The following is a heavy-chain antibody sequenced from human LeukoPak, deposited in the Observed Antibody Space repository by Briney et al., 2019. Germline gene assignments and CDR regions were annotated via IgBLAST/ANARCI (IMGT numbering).Heavy chain of an antibody. V-gene: IGHV3-9*03. CDR1: GFTFDDYA. CDR3: GKDRCEIWTGYCDF. D-gene: IGHD3/OR15-3a*01. Sequence: GRSLRLSCAASGFTFDDYAMHWVRQAPGKGLEWVSGISWNSGSIGYADSVRGRFNISRDNAKNSLDLQMNSLRAEDMVLYYCGKDRCEIWTGYCDFGGQGTLVSVSS. J-gene: IGHJ4*02. CDR2: ISWNSGSI.